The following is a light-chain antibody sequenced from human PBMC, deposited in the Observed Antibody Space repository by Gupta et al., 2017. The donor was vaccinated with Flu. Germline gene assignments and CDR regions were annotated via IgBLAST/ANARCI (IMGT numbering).Light chain of an antibody. CDR1: SSNIGSNT. V-gene: IGLV1-44*01. CDR3: AAWDDSLNGLV. Sequence: QSVLTQPPSASGTPGQRVTIPCSGSSSNIGSNTVNWYQQLPGTAPKLLIYSNNQRPSGVPDRFSGSKAGTSASLAISGLQSEDEADYYCAAWDDSLNGLVFGGGTKLTGL. CDR2: SNN. J-gene: IGLJ3*02.